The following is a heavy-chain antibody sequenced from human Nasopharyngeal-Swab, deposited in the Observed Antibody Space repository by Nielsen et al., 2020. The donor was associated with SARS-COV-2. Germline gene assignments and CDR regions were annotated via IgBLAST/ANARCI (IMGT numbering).Heavy chain of an antibody. V-gene: IGHV3-30*18. Sequence: GGSLRLSCAASGFTFSSYGMHWVRQAPGKGLEWVAVISYDGSNEYYADSVKGRFTISRDNSKNTLYLQMNSLRAEDTAVYYCAKAKYSSSWSCFDYWGQGTLVTVSS. CDR3: AKAKYSSSWSCFDY. CDR1: GFTFSSYG. CDR2: ISYDGSNE. J-gene: IGHJ4*02. D-gene: IGHD6-13*01.